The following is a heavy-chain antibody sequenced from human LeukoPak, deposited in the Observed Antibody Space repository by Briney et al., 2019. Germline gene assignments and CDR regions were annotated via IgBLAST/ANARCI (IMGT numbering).Heavy chain of an antibody. V-gene: IGHV3-23*01. CDR1: GFTFSSYA. Sequence: GGSLRLSCAASGFTFSSYAMSWVRQAPGKGLEWVSAISGSGGSTYYADSVKGRFTISRDNSKNTLYLQMNSLRAEDTAVYYCAKEYLRGLVEYCSSSFDYWGQGTLVTVSS. J-gene: IGHJ4*02. CDR3: AKEYLRGLVEYCSSSFDY. CDR2: ISGSGGST. D-gene: IGHD6-6*01.